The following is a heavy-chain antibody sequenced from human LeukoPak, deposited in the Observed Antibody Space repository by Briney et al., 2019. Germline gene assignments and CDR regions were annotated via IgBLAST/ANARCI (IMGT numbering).Heavy chain of an antibody. CDR1: GGSISSSNW. D-gene: IGHD3-16*01. CDR3: ARGAPRWGLGAFDI. V-gene: IGHV4-4*02. CDR2: IYHSGST. Sequence: PSETLSLTCAVSGGSISSSNWWSWVRQPPGRGLEWIGEIYHSGSTNYNPSLKSRVTISVDKSKNQFSLKLSSVTAADTAVYYCARGAPRWGLGAFDIWGQGTMVTVSS. J-gene: IGHJ3*02.